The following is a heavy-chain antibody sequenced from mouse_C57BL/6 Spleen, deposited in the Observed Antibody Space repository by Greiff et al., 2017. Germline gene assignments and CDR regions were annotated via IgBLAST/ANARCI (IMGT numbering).Heavy chain of an antibody. CDR3: ARHAYYYGSSYAWFAY. J-gene: IGHJ3*01. Sequence: EVMLVESGGGLVKPGGSLKLSCAASGFTFSSYTMSWVRQTPEKRLEWVATISGGGGNTYYPDSVKGRFTISRDNAKNTLYLQMSSLRSEDTALYYCARHAYYYGSSYAWFAYWGQGTLVTVSA. D-gene: IGHD1-1*01. CDR2: ISGGGGNT. CDR1: GFTFSSYT. V-gene: IGHV5-9*01.